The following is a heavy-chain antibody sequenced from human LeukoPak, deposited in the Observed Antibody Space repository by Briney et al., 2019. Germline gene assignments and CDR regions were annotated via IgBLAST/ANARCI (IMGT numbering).Heavy chain of an antibody. CDR2: IIPNSGGT. CDR1: GYTFTGYY. J-gene: IGHJ4*02. CDR3: ARDNYYDSSGYYPPDY. D-gene: IGHD3-22*01. V-gene: IGHV1-2*02. Sequence: ASVKVSCKASGYTFTGYYMHWVGQAPGQGLEWMGWIIPNSGGTSYAQKFQGRVTMTRDMSISTAYMELSRLRSDDTAVYYCARDNYYDSSGYYPPDYWGQGTLVTVSS.